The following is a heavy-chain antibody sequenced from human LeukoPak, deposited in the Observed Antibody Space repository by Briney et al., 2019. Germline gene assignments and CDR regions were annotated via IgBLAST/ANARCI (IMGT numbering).Heavy chain of an antibody. CDR2: INHSGST. Sequence: PSETLSLTCAVYGGSFSGCYWSWIRQPPGKGLEWIGEINHSGSTNYNPSLKSRVTISVDTSKNQFSLKLSSVTAADTAVYYCASGNRSNHAEFDYWGQGTLVTVSS. CDR1: GGSFSGCY. V-gene: IGHV4-34*01. J-gene: IGHJ4*02. CDR3: ASGNRSNHAEFDY.